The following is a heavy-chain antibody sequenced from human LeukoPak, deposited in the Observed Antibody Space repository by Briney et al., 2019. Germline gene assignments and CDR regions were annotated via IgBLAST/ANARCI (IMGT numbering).Heavy chain of an antibody. Sequence: GGSLRLSCAASGFTFSNAGMSWVRQAPGKGPEWVGRIKSKTDGGTTDYAAPVKGRFTISRDNSKNTLYLQMNSLRAEDTAVYYCARPRGYSYGYSFDYWGQGTLVTVSS. CDR3: ARPRGYSYGYSFDY. CDR2: IKSKTDGGTT. V-gene: IGHV3-15*01. J-gene: IGHJ4*02. CDR1: GFTFSNAG. D-gene: IGHD5-18*01.